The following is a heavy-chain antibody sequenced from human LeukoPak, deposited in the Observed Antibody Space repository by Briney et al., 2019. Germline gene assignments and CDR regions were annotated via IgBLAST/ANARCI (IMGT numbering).Heavy chain of an antibody. CDR3: ARPPYGDYFDY. CDR1: GGSITGYY. V-gene: IGHV4-4*07. CDR2: IYTNEYT. D-gene: IGHD3-10*01. Sequence: SETLSLTCTVSGGSITGYYWSWIRQPAGKGLEWIGRIYTNEYTNYNPSLKNRVTMSVDTSKNQFSLRLSSVTAADTAVYYCARPPYGDYFDYWGQGILVTVSS. J-gene: IGHJ4*02.